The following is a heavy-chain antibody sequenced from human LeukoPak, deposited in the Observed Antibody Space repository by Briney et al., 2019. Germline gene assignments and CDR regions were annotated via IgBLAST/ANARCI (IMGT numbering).Heavy chain of an antibody. Sequence: GASVKVSCKASGYTFTSYDINWVRQATGQGLEWMGWMNPNSGNTGYAQKFQGRVTMTRDTSISTAYMELSRLRSDDTAVYYCARNTQLWLNFDYWGQGTLVTVSS. CDR3: ARNTQLWLNFDY. D-gene: IGHD5-18*01. CDR1: GYTFTSYD. J-gene: IGHJ4*02. CDR2: MNPNSGNT. V-gene: IGHV1-8*01.